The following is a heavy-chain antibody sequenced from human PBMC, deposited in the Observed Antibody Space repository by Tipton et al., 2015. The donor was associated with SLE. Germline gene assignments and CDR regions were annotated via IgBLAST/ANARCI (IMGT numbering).Heavy chain of an antibody. Sequence: GLVKPSETLSLTCTVSGGSVSSGSYYWSWIRQPPGKGLEWIGYIYYNGSTYYNPSLKSRVTISVDTSKNQFSLKLSSVTAADTAVYYCARRAGSGYSQRGYYFDYWGQGTLVTVSS. J-gene: IGHJ4*02. V-gene: IGHV4-31*03. CDR2: IYYNGST. D-gene: IGHD3-22*01. CDR3: ARRAGSGYSQRGYYFDY. CDR1: GGSVSSGSYY.